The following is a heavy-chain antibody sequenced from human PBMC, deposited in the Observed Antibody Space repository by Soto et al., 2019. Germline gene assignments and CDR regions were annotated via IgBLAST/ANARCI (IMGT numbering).Heavy chain of an antibody. V-gene: IGHV3-21*01. J-gene: IGHJ4*02. D-gene: IGHD5-12*01. CDR3: ARARGYSGYGPTYGYYFDY. Sequence: GGSLRLSCAASGFTFSSYSMNWVRQAPGKGLEWVSSISSSSSYIYYADSVKGRFTISRDNAKNSLYLQMNSLRAEDTAVYYCARARGYSGYGPTYGYYFDYWGQGTLVTVSS. CDR2: ISSSSSYI. CDR1: GFTFSSYS.